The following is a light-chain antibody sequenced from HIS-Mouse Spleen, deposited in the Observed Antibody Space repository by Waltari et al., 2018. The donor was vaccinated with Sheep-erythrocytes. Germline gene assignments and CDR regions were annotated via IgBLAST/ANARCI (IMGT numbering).Light chain of an antibody. Sequence: EIVMTQSPATLSVSPGERATLSCRASQSVSSNLAWYQQKPGQAPRLLIYGASTRATGIPARFSVSGSGTEFTLNISSLQSEDFAVYYCQQYNNWPPTFGQGTKVEIK. V-gene: IGKV3-15*01. CDR2: GAS. CDR1: QSVSSN. J-gene: IGKJ1*01. CDR3: QQYNNWPPT.